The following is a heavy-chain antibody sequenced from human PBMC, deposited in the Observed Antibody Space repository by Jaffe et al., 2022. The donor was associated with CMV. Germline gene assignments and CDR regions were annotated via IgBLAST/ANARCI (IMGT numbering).Heavy chain of an antibody. Sequence: QLQLQESGPGLVKPSETLSLTCTVSGGSISSSSYYWGWIRQPPGKGLEWIGSIYYSGSTYYNPSLKSRVTISVDTSKNQFSLKLSSVTAADTAVYYCARQAGGGTDFWSGYSSYYMDVWGKGTTVTVSS. CDR2: IYYSGST. V-gene: IGHV4-39*01. J-gene: IGHJ6*03. CDR1: GGSISSSSYY. D-gene: IGHD3-3*01. CDR3: ARQAGGGTDFWSGYSSYYMDV.